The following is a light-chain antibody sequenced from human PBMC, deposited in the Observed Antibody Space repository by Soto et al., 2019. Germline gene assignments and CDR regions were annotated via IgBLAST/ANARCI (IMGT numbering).Light chain of an antibody. J-gene: IGKJ4*01. CDR3: MQGLSAPLT. CDR2: LAS. V-gene: IGKV2-28*01. Sequence: IVMTQSPLSLPVTPGESASISCRPSRSVLSTNRYNNLNWYVQRPGQSPQLLISLASNRASGVPDRFSGSGSGTDFTLTISRVEAEDVGVYYCMQGLSAPLTFGGGTKVEIK. CDR1: RSVLSTNRYNN.